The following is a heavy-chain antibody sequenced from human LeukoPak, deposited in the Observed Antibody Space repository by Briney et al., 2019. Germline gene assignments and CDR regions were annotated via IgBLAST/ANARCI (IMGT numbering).Heavy chain of an antibody. Sequence: ASVKVSCKASCYTFTSYGISWVRQAPGQGLEWMGWISAYNGNTNYAQKLQGRVTMTTDTSTSTAYMELTRLRSDDTAVYYCARPLGSLKEYWWFDPWGQGTLVTVSS. D-gene: IGHD2/OR15-2a*01. CDR3: ARPLGSLKEYWWFDP. CDR1: CYTFTSYG. CDR2: ISAYNGNT. V-gene: IGHV1-18*01. J-gene: IGHJ5*02.